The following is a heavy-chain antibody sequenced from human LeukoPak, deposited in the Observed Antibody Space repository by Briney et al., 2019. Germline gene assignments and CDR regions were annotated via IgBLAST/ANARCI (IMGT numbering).Heavy chain of an antibody. CDR3: SREMGN. CDR2: INANIGGT. Sequence: GASVKVSCKASGYNFTGFYIHWVRQAPGQGLEWMGWINANIGGTSYAQKFQGRVTMTRDTSISTAYMELSRLRSDDTAVYYCSREMGNWGQGTLLTVSS. J-gene: IGHJ4*02. D-gene: IGHD7-27*01. V-gene: IGHV1-2*02. CDR1: GYNFTGFY.